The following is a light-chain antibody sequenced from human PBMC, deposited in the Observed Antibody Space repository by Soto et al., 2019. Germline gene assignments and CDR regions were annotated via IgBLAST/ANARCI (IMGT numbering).Light chain of an antibody. CDR1: QTIINY. V-gene: IGKV1-39*01. CDR3: QQSYTIT. CDR2: SAS. J-gene: IGKJ5*01. Sequence: DIQMTQSPSYLSASVGDRVTLTCRASQTIINYLNWYQQRPGKAPKLLIYSASSLQSGVPSRFSGSGSGTDFTLTISSLQPEDFATYYCQQSYTITFGQGPRWRL.